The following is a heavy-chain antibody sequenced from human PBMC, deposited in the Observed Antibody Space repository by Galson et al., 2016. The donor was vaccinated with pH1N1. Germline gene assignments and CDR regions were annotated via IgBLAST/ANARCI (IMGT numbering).Heavy chain of an antibody. V-gene: IGHV3-30*18. CDR3: AKVVRGSSWPSFDY. J-gene: IGHJ4*02. CDR1: GFTFNKYG. CDR2: ISYDGSNK. Sequence: SLRLSCAASGFTFNKYGMHWVRQAPGKGLEWVAVISYDGSNKYYADSVKGGFTISRDDSKNMLYLQMNSLRAEETAVYYCAKVVRGSSWPSFDYWGQGTPVTVSS. D-gene: IGHD6-13*01.